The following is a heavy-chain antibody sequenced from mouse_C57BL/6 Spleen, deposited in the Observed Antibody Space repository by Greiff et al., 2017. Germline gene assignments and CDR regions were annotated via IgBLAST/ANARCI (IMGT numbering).Heavy chain of an antibody. CDR1: GFTFSDYG. Sequence: EVKLMESGGGLVKPGGSLKLSCAASGFTFSDYGMHWVRQAPEKGLEWVAYISSGSSTIYYADTVKGRFTISRDNAKNTLFLQMTSLRSEDTAMYYCARGDFSTYAMDYWGQGTSVTVSS. CDR3: ARGDFSTYAMDY. V-gene: IGHV5-17*01. D-gene: IGHD2-5*01. CDR2: ISSGSSTI. J-gene: IGHJ4*01.